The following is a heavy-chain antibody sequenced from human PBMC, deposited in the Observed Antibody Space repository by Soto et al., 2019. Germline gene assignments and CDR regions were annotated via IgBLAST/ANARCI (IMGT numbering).Heavy chain of an antibody. J-gene: IGHJ6*03. Sequence: GGSLRLSCAASGFTFSDYYMSWIRQAPGKGLEWVSYISSSGSTIYYADSVKGRFTISRDNAKNSLYLQMNSLRAEDTAVYYCARVGMPYSGYDYPPDYYYYMDVWGKGTTVTVSS. CDR2: ISSSGSTI. CDR1: GFTFSDYY. CDR3: ARVGMPYSGYDYPPDYYYYMDV. D-gene: IGHD5-12*01. V-gene: IGHV3-11*01.